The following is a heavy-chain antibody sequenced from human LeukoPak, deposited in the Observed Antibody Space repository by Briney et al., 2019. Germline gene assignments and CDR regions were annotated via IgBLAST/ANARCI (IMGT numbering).Heavy chain of an antibody. CDR3: TRETSSRYFDY. V-gene: IGHV1-8*01. J-gene: IGHJ4*02. CDR2: MNPNSGRT. CDR1: GYTLTSYD. Sequence: ASVKVSCKASGYTLTSYDINWVRQATGQGLEWMGWMNPNSGRTGYAQNFQGRITITRSTSISTAYLELSSLRSDDTAVYYCTRETSSRYFDYWGQGTLVTVSS.